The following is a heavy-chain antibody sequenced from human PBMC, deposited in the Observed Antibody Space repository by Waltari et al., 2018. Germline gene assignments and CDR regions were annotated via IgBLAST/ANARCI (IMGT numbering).Heavy chain of an antibody. D-gene: IGHD6-13*01. J-gene: IGHJ4*02. CDR2: LYYSVST. Sequence: QLQLQESGPGLVKPSETLSLTCTVSGGSISSRNYYWARIRQPPGKGLEWIGSLYYSVSTYYNPSLKSRVTISVDTSKNQFSLKLSSVTAADTAVYYCARYSSSAAGHYFDYWGQGTLVTVSS. V-gene: IGHV4-39*01. CDR3: ARYSSSAAGHYFDY. CDR1: GGSISSRNYY.